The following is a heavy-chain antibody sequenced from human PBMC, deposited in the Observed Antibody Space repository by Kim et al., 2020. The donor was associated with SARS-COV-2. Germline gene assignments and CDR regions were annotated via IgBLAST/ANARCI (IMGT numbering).Heavy chain of an antibody. J-gene: IGHJ4*02. CDR1: GGTVSSGTYY. V-gene: IGHV4-61*01. CDR2: IYYSGST. D-gene: IGHD3-22*01. Sequence: SETLSLTCTVSGGTVSSGTYYWTWIRQPPGKGLEWIGYIYYSGSTNYNPSLKSRVTISVDTSKNQFSLKLSSVTAADTALYYCARVRGYYDSSGPDYWGQGTLVTVSS. CDR3: ARVRGYYDSSGPDY.